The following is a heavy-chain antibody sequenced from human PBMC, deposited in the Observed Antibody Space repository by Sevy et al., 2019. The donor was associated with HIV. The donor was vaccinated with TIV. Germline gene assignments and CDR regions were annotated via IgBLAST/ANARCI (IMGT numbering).Heavy chain of an antibody. CDR3: ARDGARITMVQGVMAYYHGMDV. Sequence: GGSLRLSCAASGFTFSTYSMNWVRRAPGKGLEWVSCPSSSSNYIYYADSLKGRFTISRDNAKNSLYLQMNSLRADVTAVYYCARDGARITMVQGVMAYYHGMDVWGQGTTVTVSS. J-gene: IGHJ6*02. V-gene: IGHV3-21*01. D-gene: IGHD3-10*01. CDR2: PSSSSNYI. CDR1: GFTFSTYS.